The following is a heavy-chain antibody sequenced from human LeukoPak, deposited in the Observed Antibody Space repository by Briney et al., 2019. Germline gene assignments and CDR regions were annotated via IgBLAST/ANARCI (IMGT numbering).Heavy chain of an antibody. V-gene: IGHV1-46*01. CDR3: ARRSSGWYGVDY. D-gene: IGHD6-19*01. CDR1: GYTFTSYY. CDR2: INPSGGST. J-gene: IGHJ4*02. Sequence: ASVKVSCKASGYTFTSYYMHWVRPAPGQGLEWMGIINPSGGSTSYAQKFQGRVTMTRDTSTSTVYMELSSLRSEDTAVYYCARRSSGWYGVDYWGQGTLVTVSS.